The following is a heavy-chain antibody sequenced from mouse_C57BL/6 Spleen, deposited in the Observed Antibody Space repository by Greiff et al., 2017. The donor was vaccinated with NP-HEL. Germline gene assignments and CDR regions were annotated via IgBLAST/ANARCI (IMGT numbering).Heavy chain of an antibody. CDR2: IYPGSGNT. V-gene: IGHV1-66*01. J-gene: IGHJ1*03. D-gene: IGHD1-1*01. Sequence: QVQLQQSGPELVKPGASVKISCKASGYSFTSYYIHWVKQRPGQGLEWIGWIYPGSGNTKYNEKFKGKATLTADTSSSTAYMQLSSLTSEDSAVYYCARSGLLRSLYGYFDVWGTGTTVTVSS. CDR1: GYSFTSYY. CDR3: ARSGLLRSLYGYFDV.